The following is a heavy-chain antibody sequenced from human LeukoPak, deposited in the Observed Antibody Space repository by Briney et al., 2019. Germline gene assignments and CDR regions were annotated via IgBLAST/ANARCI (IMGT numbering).Heavy chain of an antibody. J-gene: IGHJ3*02. D-gene: IGHD1-26*01. V-gene: IGHV3-73*01. Sequence: GGSLRLSCAASGFTFSGSAMHWVRQASGKGLEWVGRIRSKANSYATAYAASVKGRFTISRDDSKNTAYLQTNSLKTEDTAVYYCTSRPVGYGGKSAFDIWGQGTMVTVSS. CDR3: TSRPVGYGGKSAFDI. CDR2: IRSKANSYAT. CDR1: GFTFSGSA.